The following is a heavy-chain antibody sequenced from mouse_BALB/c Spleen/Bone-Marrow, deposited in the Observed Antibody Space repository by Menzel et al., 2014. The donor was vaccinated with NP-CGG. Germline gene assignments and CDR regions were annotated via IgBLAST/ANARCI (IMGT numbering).Heavy chain of an antibody. CDR1: GYAFSSYR. CDR2: IYPGDGDT. J-gene: IGHJ4*01. CDR3: ARSGYSAMDY. Sequence: QVQLQQSGAELVRPGSSVKISCKPSGYAFSSYRMNWVKQRPGQGPEWIGQIYPGDGDTNYNGKFKGKATLTADKSSSTAYMHLSSLTSEDSAVYFCARSGYSAMDYWGQGTSVTVSS. D-gene: IGHD1-3*01. V-gene: IGHV1-80*01.